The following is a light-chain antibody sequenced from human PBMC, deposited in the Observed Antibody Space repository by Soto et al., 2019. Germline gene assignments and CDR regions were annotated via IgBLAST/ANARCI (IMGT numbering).Light chain of an antibody. CDR1: QSVRSN. Sequence: EIVMRQSPATVSVYPGERASLSCRASQSVRSNLAWYQQKPGQAPRLVIYAASTRATGIPDRFSGSVSGTEFTLTISSLQSEDFAVYYCQQYNEWPPFTFGQGTRLEIK. CDR2: AAS. J-gene: IGKJ5*01. CDR3: QQYNEWPPFT. V-gene: IGKV3-15*01.